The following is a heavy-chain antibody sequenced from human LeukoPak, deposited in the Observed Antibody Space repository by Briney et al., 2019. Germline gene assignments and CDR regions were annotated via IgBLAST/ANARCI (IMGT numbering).Heavy chain of an antibody. V-gene: IGHV4-61*02. CDR1: GGSISSGSYY. J-gene: IGHJ3*02. CDR2: IYTSGST. Sequence: NPSETLSLTCTVSGGSISSGSYYWSWIRQPAGKGLEWIGRIYTSGSTNYNPSLKSRVTISVDTSKNQFSLKLSSVTAADTAVYYCAREPGIGRGVIIKSWHDAFDIWGQGTMVTVSS. CDR3: AREPGIGRGVIIKSWHDAFDI. D-gene: IGHD3-10*01.